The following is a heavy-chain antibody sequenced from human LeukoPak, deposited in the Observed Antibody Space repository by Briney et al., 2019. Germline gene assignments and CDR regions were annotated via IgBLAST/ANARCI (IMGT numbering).Heavy chain of an antibody. V-gene: IGHV4-59*08. CDR2: VHNNGET. CDR3: ARQPAATAAFDI. J-gene: IGHJ3*02. CDR1: GGSISSCY. Sequence: PSETLSLTLTVSGGSISSCYWGSIRQPPGKGLEWIAYVHNNGETKHNPSLKSRDTISVDTPNNQISLRLSSVTAADTAMYYCARQPAATAAFDIWGLGTMVTVSS. D-gene: IGHD5-18*01.